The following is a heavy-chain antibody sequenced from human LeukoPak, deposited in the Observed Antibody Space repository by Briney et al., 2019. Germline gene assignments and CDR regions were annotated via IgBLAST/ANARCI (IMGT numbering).Heavy chain of an antibody. CDR2: IKQDGSEK. Sequence: GGSLRLSCAASGFTFSNYWLTWVRQAPGQGLEGVANIKQDGSEKHYVDSVKGRFTISRDNAQNSLYLQMNSLRAEDTAVYYCARDRQIAYWGQGTLVTVSS. V-gene: IGHV3-7*01. J-gene: IGHJ4*02. CDR1: GFTFSNYW. CDR3: ARDRQIAY.